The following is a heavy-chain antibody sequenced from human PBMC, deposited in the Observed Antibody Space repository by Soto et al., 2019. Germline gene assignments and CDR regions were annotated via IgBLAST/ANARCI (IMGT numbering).Heavy chain of an antibody. J-gene: IGHJ4*02. CDR2: ISAYNGNT. V-gene: IGHV1-18*01. D-gene: IGHD3-22*01. CDR3: ARDPGYDSSGYDNFDY. CDR1: GYTFTSYG. Sequence: ASVKVSCKASGYTFTSYGISWVRQAPGQGLEWMGWISAYNGNTNYAQKLQGRVTMTTDTSTSTAYMELRSLRSDDTAVYYCARDPGYDSSGYDNFDYWGQGTLVTVSS.